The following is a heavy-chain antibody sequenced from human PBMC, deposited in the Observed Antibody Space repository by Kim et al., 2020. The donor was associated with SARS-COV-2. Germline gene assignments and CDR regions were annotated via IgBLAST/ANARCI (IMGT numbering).Heavy chain of an antibody. CDR3: ARTYYYDSSGYYQGYFDY. CDR2: INPNSGGT. CDR1: GYTFTGYY. Sequence: ASVKVSCKASGYTFTGYYMHWVRQAPGQGLEWMGWINPNSGGTNYAQKFQGRVTMTRDTSISTAYMELSRLRSDDTAVYYCARTYYYDSSGYYQGYFDYWGQGTLVTVSS. J-gene: IGHJ4*02. V-gene: IGHV1-2*02. D-gene: IGHD3-22*01.